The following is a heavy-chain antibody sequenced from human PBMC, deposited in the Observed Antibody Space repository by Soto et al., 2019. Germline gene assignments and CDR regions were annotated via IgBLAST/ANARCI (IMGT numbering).Heavy chain of an antibody. Sequence: QVQLVQSGAEVKKPGSSVKVSCKASGGTFSSYAISWVRQAPGQGLEWLGGIIPIFGTANYAQKFQGRVTITAEETRSTSDTELNSLRCGDTADDYCARARGGGGGGYLDYWVQGTLVTVSS. CDR1: GGTFSSYA. V-gene: IGHV1-69*01. CDR2: IIPIFGTA. CDR3: ARARGGGGGGYLDY. J-gene: IGHJ4*02. D-gene: IGHD2-15*01.